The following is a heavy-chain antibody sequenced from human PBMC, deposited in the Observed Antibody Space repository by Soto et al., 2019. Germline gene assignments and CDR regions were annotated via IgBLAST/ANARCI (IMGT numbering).Heavy chain of an antibody. Sequence: SETLSLTCAVYGGSFSGYYWSWIRQPPGKGLEWIGEINHSGSTNYNPSLKSRVTMSVDKPKNQFSLNLTSVTAADTAVYYCARVISSRDEYFDYWGQGTVVTVSS. D-gene: IGHD2-2*01. CDR3: ARVISSRDEYFDY. V-gene: IGHV4-34*01. CDR2: INHSGST. CDR1: GGSFSGYY. J-gene: IGHJ4*02.